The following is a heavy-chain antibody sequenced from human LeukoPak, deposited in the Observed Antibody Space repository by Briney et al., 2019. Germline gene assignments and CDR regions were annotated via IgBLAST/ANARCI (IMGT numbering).Heavy chain of an antibody. Sequence: SETLSLTCTVSGVSITSYYWSWMRQPPGKGLEWIGYIYYSGSTKYNPSLKSRVTISVDTSKNQFSLKLSSVTAADTAVYYCARDLWFGFQYGMDVWGQGTTVTVSS. V-gene: IGHV4-59*01. CDR2: IYYSGST. CDR1: GVSITSYY. J-gene: IGHJ6*02. D-gene: IGHD3-10*01. CDR3: ARDLWFGFQYGMDV.